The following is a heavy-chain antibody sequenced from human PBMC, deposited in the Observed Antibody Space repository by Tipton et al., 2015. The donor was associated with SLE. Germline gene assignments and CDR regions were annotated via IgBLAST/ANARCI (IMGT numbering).Heavy chain of an antibody. J-gene: IGHJ6*03. V-gene: IGHV4-38-2*02. CDR2: IYHSGST. CDR3: ARGSFMDV. Sequence: LRLSCTVSGYSTSSGYYWGWIRQPPGKGLEWIGSIYHSGSTYSNPSLKSRVTISVDTSKNQFSLRLSSVTAADTAVYYCARGSFMDVWGKGTTVTVSS. CDR1: GYSTSSGYY.